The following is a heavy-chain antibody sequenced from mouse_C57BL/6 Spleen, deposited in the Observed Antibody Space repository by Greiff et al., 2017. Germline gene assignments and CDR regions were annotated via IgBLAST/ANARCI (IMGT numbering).Heavy chain of an antibody. CDR1: GFNIKDDY. CDR3: TTQYYGSAWFAY. J-gene: IGHJ3*01. V-gene: IGHV14-4*01. D-gene: IGHD1-1*01. Sequence: EVKLQESGAELVRPGASVKLSCTASGFNIKDDYMHWVKQRPEQGLEWIGWIDPENGDTEYASKFQGKATITADTSSNTAYLQLSSLTSEDTAGYYCTTQYYGSAWFAYWGQGTLVTVSA. CDR2: IDPENGDT.